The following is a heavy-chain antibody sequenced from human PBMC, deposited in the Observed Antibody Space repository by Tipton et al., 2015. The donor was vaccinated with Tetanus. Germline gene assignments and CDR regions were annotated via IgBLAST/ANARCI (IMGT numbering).Heavy chain of an antibody. CDR3: ARGGRSFDY. D-gene: IGHD1-26*01. J-gene: IGHJ4*02. Sequence: SLRLSCAASGFRFSDYSMNWVRQAPGKGLEWVANIKQDGSEKYYVDSVKGRFTISRDNAKNSLYLQMNSLRAEDTAVYYCARGGRSFDYWGQGTLVTVSS. CDR2: IKQDGSEK. V-gene: IGHV3-7*01. CDR1: GFRFSDYS.